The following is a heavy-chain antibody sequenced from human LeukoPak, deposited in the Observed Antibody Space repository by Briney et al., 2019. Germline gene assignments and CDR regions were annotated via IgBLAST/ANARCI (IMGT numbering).Heavy chain of an antibody. D-gene: IGHD3-9*01. CDR3: ARVTYFDWLQFSFDY. V-gene: IGHV4-4*07. Sequence: PSETLPLTCTVSGGSISSYYWSWIRQPAGKGLEWIGRIYTSGSTNYNPSLKSRVTMSVDTSKNQFSLKLSSVTAADTAVYYCARVTYFDWLQFSFDYWGQGTLVTVSS. CDR1: GGSISSYY. J-gene: IGHJ4*02. CDR2: IYTSGST.